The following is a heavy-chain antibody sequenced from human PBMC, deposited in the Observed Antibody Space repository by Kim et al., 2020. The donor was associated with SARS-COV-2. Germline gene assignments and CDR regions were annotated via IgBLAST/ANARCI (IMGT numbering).Heavy chain of an antibody. V-gene: IGHV3-30-3*01. J-gene: IGHJ4*02. CDR3: ATGSYYYDSSGYYYGDY. CDR1: GFTFSSYA. Sequence: GGSLRLSCAASGFTFSSYAMHWVRQAPGKGLEWVAVISYDGSNKYYADSVKGRFTISRDNSKNTLYLQMNSLRAEDTAVYYCATGSYYYDSSGYYYGDYWGQGTLVTVSS. CDR2: ISYDGSNK. D-gene: IGHD3-22*01.